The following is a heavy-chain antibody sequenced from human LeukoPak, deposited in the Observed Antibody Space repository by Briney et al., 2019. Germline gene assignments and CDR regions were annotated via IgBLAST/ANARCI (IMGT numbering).Heavy chain of an antibody. CDR1: GGSISSYY. J-gene: IGHJ4*02. CDR3: ARLSTVTTSFDY. V-gene: IGHV4-4*07. D-gene: IGHD4-17*01. Sequence: PSETLSLTCTVSGGSISSYYWSWIRQPAGKGLEWIGRIYTSGTAHYNPSLKSRVTMSVDTSKNQFSLKLSSVTAADTAVYYCARLSTVTTSFDYWGQGTLVTVSS. CDR2: IYTSGTA.